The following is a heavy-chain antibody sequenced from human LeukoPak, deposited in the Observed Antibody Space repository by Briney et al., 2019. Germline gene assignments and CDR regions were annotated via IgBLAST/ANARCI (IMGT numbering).Heavy chain of an antibody. CDR2: ISGSGGST. CDR3: AKRSVYDSSGYPPFGY. D-gene: IGHD3-22*01. J-gene: IGHJ4*02. CDR1: GFTFSSYA. Sequence: GGSLRLSCAASGFTFSSYAMSWVRQAPGKGLEWVSAISGSGGSTYYADSVKGRFTISRDNSKNTLYLQMNSLRAEDTAVYYCAKRSVYDSSGYPPFGYWGQGTLVTVSS. V-gene: IGHV3-23*01.